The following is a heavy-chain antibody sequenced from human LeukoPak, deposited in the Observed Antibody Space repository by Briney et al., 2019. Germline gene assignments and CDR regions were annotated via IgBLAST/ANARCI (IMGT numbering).Heavy chain of an antibody. CDR2: IYYSGST. D-gene: IGHD2-2*01. J-gene: IGHJ4*02. V-gene: IGHV4-59*08. CDR1: GGSISSYY. Sequence: SETLSLTCTVSGGSISSYYWSWIRQPPGKGLEWIGYIYYSGSTNYNPSLKSRVTISVDTSKNQFSLKLSSVTAADTAVYYCARHEAAAAPDYWGQGTLVTVSS. CDR3: ARHEAAAAPDY.